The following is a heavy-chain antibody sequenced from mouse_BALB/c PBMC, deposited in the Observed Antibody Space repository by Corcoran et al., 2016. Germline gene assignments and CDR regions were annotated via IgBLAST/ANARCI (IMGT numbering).Heavy chain of an antibody. CDR3: ARERGTTDWYFDV. D-gene: IGHD1-1*01. V-gene: IGHV3-6*02. CDR1: GYSITSGYY. J-gene: IGHJ1*01. CDR2: ISYDGSN. Sequence: DVQLQESGPGLVKPSQSLSLTCSVTGYSITSGYYWNWIRQFPGNKLEWMGYISYDGSNNYNPSLKNRISITRDTSKNQFFLKLNSVTTEDTATYYCARERGTTDWYFDVWGAGTTVTVSS.